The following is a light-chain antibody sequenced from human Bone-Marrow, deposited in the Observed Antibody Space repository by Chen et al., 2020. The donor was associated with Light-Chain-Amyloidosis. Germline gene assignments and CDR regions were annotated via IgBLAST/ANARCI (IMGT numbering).Light chain of an antibody. J-gene: IGLJ1*01. CDR2: EVS. V-gene: IGLV2-23*02. CDR3: CSYAGSSTHYV. CDR1: SSDVGSYNL. Sequence: QSALTQPASASGSPGLLITISCTGTSSDVGSYNLVSWYQQYPVKAPKLMISEVSERPSGVANRFSGSKSGNTASLTISGLQAEDEADYYCCSYAGSSTHYVFGTGTKVNVL.